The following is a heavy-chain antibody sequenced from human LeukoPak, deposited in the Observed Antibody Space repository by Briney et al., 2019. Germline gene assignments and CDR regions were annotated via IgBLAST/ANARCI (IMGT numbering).Heavy chain of an antibody. CDR2: ISSSGNTI. V-gene: IGHV3-48*03. D-gene: IGHD6-6*01. CDR3: ARNIAVRSDAFDI. CDR1: GFTVRSYE. J-gene: IGHJ3*02. Sequence: GGSLRLSCAASGFTVRSYEMNWVRQAPGKGLEWVSYISSSGNTIKYADSVKGRFTISRDNAKNSLHLQMNSLRAEDTAVYYCARNIAVRSDAFDIWGQGTMVTVSS.